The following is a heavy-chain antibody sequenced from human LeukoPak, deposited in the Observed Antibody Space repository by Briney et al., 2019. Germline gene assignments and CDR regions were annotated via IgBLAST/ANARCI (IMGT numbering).Heavy chain of an antibody. CDR1: GFTFSSYA. CDR3: AKGTNMMVVATYYYYAMDV. D-gene: IGHD3-22*01. V-gene: IGHV3-23*01. Sequence: GGSLILSCAASGFTFSSYAMSWFRQAPGKGLEWVSAISGSGGSTHYADSVKGRFTISRDNSKNTLYLQMSSLRAEDTAVYFCAKGTNMMVVATYYYYAMDVWGQGTTVTVSS. J-gene: IGHJ6*02. CDR2: ISGSGGST.